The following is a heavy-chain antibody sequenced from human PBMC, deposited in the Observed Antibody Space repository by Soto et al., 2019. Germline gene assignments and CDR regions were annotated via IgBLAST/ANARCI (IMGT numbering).Heavy chain of an antibody. CDR3: STRAYDTNGYYRFDP. V-gene: IGHV4-34*01. CDR2: INHSGRV. Sequence: SETLSLTCTAYGGSFSGHSWTWIRQSPGKGLEWIGDINHSGRVNYSPSLKSRVTISLDTSKNQFSLTLSAVTAADTAMYYCSTRAYDTNGYYRFDPWGQGTLVTVSS. D-gene: IGHD3-22*01. CDR1: GGSFSGHS. J-gene: IGHJ5*01.